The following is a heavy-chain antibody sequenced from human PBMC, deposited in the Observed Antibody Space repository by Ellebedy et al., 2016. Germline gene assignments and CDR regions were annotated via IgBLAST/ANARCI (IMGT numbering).Heavy chain of an antibody. V-gene: IGHV3-48*02. CDR1: GFTFSSYS. D-gene: IGHD3-3*01. CDR3: ARDQAIFGVVQVYYYGMDV. CDR2: ISSSSSTI. J-gene: IGHJ6*02. Sequence: GESLKISXAASGFTFSSYSMNWVRQAPGKGLEWVSYISSSSSTIYYADSVKGRFTISRDNAMNSLYLQMNSLRDEDTAVYYCARDQAIFGVVQVYYYGMDVWGQGTTVTVSS.